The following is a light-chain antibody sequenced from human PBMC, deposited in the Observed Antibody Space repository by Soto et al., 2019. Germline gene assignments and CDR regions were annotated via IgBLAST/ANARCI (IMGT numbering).Light chain of an antibody. Sequence: QSVLTQPRSASGSPGQSVTISCTGTSSDVGGYNYVSWYQQHPGKAPKLMIYEVSKRPSGVPDRFSGSKSGNTASLTVSGLQAEDEADYYCSSYAGSNNFPVVFGGGTKVTVL. CDR3: SSYAGSNNFPVV. V-gene: IGLV2-8*01. J-gene: IGLJ2*01. CDR1: SSDVGGYNY. CDR2: EVS.